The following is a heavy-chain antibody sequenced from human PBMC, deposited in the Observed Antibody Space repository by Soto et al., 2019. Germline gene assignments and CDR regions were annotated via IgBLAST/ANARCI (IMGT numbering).Heavy chain of an antibody. J-gene: IGHJ4*02. Sequence: SETLSLTCTVSGGSINSYYWSWIRQSPGKGLEWIGQIYYTRSTNYNPSLKSRVTISRDNSKNTLYLQMNSLRAEDTAVYFCAKERDEYISSSFDYWGQGTLVTVSS. V-gene: IGHV4-59*01. CDR3: AKERDEYISSSFDY. D-gene: IGHD6-6*01. CDR1: GGSINSYY. CDR2: IYYTRST.